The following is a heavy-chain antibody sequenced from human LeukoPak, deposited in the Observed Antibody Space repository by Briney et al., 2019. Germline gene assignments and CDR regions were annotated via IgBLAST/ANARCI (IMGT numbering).Heavy chain of an antibody. CDR1: GFTFSDYY. CDR2: IGSSGSTI. Sequence: GGSLRLSCAASGFTFSDYYMSWIRQAPGKGLEWVSYIGSSGSTIYYADSVKGRFTISRDNAKNSLYLQMNSLRAEDTAVYYCARGRRRIAAAGATPPAPYFDYWGQGTLVTVSS. J-gene: IGHJ4*02. CDR3: ARGRRRIAAAGATPPAPYFDY. V-gene: IGHV3-11*04. D-gene: IGHD6-13*01.